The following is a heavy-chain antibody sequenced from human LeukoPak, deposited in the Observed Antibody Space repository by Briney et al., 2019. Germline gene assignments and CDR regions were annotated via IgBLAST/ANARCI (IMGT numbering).Heavy chain of an antibody. CDR3: ARAGTVQMTPLDY. J-gene: IGHJ4*02. CDR2: INPNSGGT. D-gene: IGHD5-24*01. Sequence: ASVKVSCKASGQSFTAYYMHWVRQAPGQGLEWMGWINPNSGGTNYAQKFQGRVTMTRDTSISTAYMELSRLRSDDTAVYYCARAGTVQMTPLDYWGQGSLVTVSS. V-gene: IGHV1-2*02. CDR1: GQSFTAYY.